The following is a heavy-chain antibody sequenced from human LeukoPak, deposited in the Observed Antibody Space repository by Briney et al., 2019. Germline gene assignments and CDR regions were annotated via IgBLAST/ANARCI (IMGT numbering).Heavy chain of an antibody. V-gene: IGHV1-46*01. D-gene: IGHD3-10*01. CDR3: ARDSGWSNYDC. J-gene: IGHJ4*02. Sequence: ASVTVSCTTFGYTFSNYYIHWVRQAPGQGLEWVGQINPRDGTTAYAPKFQGRLTMTRDTSTTTVYLDLGSLTFDDTGIYYCARDSGWSNYDCWGQGALVTVSS. CDR2: INPRDGTT. CDR1: GYTFSNYY.